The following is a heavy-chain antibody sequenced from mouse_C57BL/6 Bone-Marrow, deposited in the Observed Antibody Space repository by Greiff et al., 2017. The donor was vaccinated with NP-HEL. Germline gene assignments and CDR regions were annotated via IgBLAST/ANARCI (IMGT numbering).Heavy chain of an antibody. CDR1: GFTFSSYG. V-gene: IGHV5-6*02. CDR2: ISSGGSYT. Sequence: DVMLVESGGDLVKPGGSLKLSCAASGFTFSSYGMSWVRQTPDKRLEWVATISSGGSYTYYPDSVKGRFTTSRDNAKNTLYLQMSSLKSEDTAMYYCARHYYSNYFDYWGQGTTLTVSS. J-gene: IGHJ2*01. CDR3: ARHYYSNYFDY. D-gene: IGHD2-5*01.